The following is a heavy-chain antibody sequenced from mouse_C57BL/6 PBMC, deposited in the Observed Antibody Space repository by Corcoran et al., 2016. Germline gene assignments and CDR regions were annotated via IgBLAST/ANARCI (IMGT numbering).Heavy chain of an antibody. CDR1: GFNIKNTS. J-gene: IGHJ2*01. V-gene: IGHV14-3*01. CDR2: IDPANGNT. CDR3: ASDRDYYGSSTYYFDS. D-gene: IGHD1-1*01. Sequence: EVQLQQSVTELVRPGASVKLSCTASGFNIKNTSMHWVKQRPEQGLEWIGRIDPANGNTKYAPKFQGKATITADTSSNTAYLQLSSLTSEDTAIYYCASDRDYYGSSTYYFDSWGQGTTLTVSS.